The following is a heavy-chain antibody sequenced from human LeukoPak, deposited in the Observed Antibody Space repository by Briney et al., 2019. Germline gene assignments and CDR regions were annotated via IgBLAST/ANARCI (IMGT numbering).Heavy chain of an antibody. J-gene: IGHJ6*02. CDR1: GFTFRSHG. V-gene: IGHV3-33*01. CDR3: ARDGQNNSPYATDV. Sequence: GGSLRLSCGASGFTFRSHGMHWVRQAPGKGLEWVAGVWYDGSNEDYADSVKGRFIISRDNSKNTLYLQMNSLRVEDTAIYYCARDGQNNSPYATDVWGQGTTVTVSS. CDR2: VWYDGSNE. D-gene: IGHD2-21*01.